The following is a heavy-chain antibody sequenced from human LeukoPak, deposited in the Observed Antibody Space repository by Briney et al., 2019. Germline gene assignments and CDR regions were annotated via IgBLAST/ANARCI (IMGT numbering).Heavy chain of an antibody. D-gene: IGHD3-9*01. CDR2: IRYDGSNK. CDR1: GFTFSSYG. V-gene: IGHV3-30*02. CDR3: AKDLYDILTGCHDAFDI. Sequence: GGSLRLSCAASGFTFSSYGMHWVRQAPGKGLEWVAFIRYDGSNKYYADSVKGRFTISRDNSKNTLYLQMNSLRAEDTAVYYCAKDLYDILTGCHDAFDIWGQGTVVTVSS. J-gene: IGHJ3*02.